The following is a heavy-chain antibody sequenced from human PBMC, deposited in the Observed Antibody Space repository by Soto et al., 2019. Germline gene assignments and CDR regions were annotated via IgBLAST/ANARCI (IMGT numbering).Heavy chain of an antibody. CDR3: ARFRIVGAREIDF. D-gene: IGHD1-26*01. V-gene: IGHV1-18*04. CDR1: GYTFNRHG. J-gene: IGHJ4*02. CDR2: ISGYNGDI. Sequence: QVHLVQSGGEVKKPGASVKVSCKASGYTFNRHGITWVRQAPGQGLEWMGWISGYNGDINYEQKFQGRVTVSSDTLTSTVYLELKSLRFDDKAVYYGARFRIVGAREIDFWGQGTLVTVSS.